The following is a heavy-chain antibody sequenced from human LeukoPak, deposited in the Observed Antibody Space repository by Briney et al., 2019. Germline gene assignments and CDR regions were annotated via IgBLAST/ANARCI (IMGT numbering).Heavy chain of an antibody. CDR3: XXXXXGVXXVVMFDY. J-gene: IGHJ4*02. Sequence: SETLSLTCTVSGGSISSSSYYWGWIRQPPGKGLEWIGSIYYSGSTYYNPSLKSRVTIFVDTSKNQFSLKLSSVTAADTAVYYCXXXXXGVXXVVMFDYWGQGTLVTVSX. V-gene: IGHV4-39*01. D-gene: IGHD3-3*01. CDR2: IYYSGST. CDR1: GGSISSSSYY.